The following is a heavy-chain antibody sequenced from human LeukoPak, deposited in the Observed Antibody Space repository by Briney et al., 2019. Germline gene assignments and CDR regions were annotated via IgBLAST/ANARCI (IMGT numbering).Heavy chain of an antibody. CDR3: ARGGGYCSSTSCPEFDY. Sequence: GASVKVSCTASRGTFSSYAISWVRQPPGQGLEWMGGIIPIFGTANYAQKFQGRVTITADKSTSTAYMELSSLRSEDTAVYYCARGGGYCSSTSCPEFDYWGQGTLVTVSS. V-gene: IGHV1-69*06. CDR2: IIPIFGTA. D-gene: IGHD2-2*01. J-gene: IGHJ4*02. CDR1: RGTFSSYA.